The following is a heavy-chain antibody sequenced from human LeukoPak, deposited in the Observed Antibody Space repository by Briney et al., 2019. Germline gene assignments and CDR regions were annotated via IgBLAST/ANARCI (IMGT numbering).Heavy chain of an antibody. CDR1: GGSISSYY. V-gene: IGHV4-59*08. CDR3: ARCDYYNAFDI. Sequence: PSETLSLTCTVSGGSISSYYWSWIRQPPGKGLEWIGYIYYSGSTNYNPSLKSRVTISVDTSKNQFSLKLSSVTAADTAVYYCARCDYYNAFDIWAKGQWSPSLQ. D-gene: IGHD3-22*01. CDR2: IYYSGST. J-gene: IGHJ3*02.